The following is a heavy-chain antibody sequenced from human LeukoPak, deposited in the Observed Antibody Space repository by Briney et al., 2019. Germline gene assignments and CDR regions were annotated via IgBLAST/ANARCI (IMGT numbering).Heavy chain of an antibody. CDR1: GYTFTSYD. CDR2: IIPMFGAA. V-gene: IGHV1-69*06. Sequence: ASVKVSCKASGYTFTSYDINWVRQAPGQGLEWMGGIIPMFGAANYAQKLQGRVTFTADKSTNTVYMDLRSLTSEDTAVYYCARTTSQSIVAAGDYWGQGTLVIVSS. J-gene: IGHJ4*02. D-gene: IGHD2-15*01. CDR3: ARTTSQSIVAAGDY.